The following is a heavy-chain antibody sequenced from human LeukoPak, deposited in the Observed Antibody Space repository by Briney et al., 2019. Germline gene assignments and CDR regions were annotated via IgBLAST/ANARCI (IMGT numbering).Heavy chain of an antibody. CDR1: GFTFDDYG. J-gene: IGHJ4*02. Sequence: GGSLRLSCAASGFTFDDYGMNWVRQAPGKGLEWVSGLNWNGDSTGYADSVKGRFTISRDNAKNSLYLQMNSLRTEDTALYYCAKGKNTGSYLSHVDYWGQGTLVTVSS. D-gene: IGHD3-10*01. CDR3: AKGKNTGSYLSHVDY. V-gene: IGHV3-20*04. CDR2: LNWNGDST.